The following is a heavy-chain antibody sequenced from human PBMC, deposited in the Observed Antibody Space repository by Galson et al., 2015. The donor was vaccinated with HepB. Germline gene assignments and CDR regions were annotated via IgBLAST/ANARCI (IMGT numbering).Heavy chain of an antibody. D-gene: IGHD4-23*01. CDR2: IYHSGTT. CDR1: GYSISSGYS. Sequence: ETLSLTCTVSGYSISSGYSWAWIRQPPRKGLEWIGSIYHSGTTQYNPSLESRVTTSVDTSKNQFSLKLSSVTAADTADYYCARGYGGNSHPWGQGTLVTVSS. CDR3: ARGYGGNSHP. V-gene: IGHV4-38-2*02. J-gene: IGHJ5*02.